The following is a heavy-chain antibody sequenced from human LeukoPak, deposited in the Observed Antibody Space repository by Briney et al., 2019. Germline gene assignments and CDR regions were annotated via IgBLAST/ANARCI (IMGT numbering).Heavy chain of an antibody. J-gene: IGHJ6*03. Sequence: GGSLRLSCAASGFTFDDYAMHSVRQAPGKGLEWVSGISWNSGRIRYAHSVKGRFTISRDSAKNSLYLQMNSLRAEDKALYYCANDISRVRGVPSGYMDVWGKGTTVTISS. CDR3: ANDISRVRGVPSGYMDV. CDR2: ISWNSGRI. D-gene: IGHD3-10*02. V-gene: IGHV3-9*01. CDR1: GFTFDDYA.